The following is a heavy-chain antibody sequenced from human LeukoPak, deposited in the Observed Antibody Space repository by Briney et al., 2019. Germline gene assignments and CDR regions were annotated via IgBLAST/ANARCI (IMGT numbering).Heavy chain of an antibody. V-gene: IGHV3-48*03. CDR2: ISSSGSTI. Sequence: GGSLRLSCAASGFTFSSYEMNWVRQAPGKGLEWVSYISSSGSTIYYADSVKGRFTISRDNAKNSLYLQMNSLRAEDTAVYYCATYDYQWYFDYWGQGTLVTVSS. CDR1: GFTFSSYE. CDR3: ATYDYQWYFDY. J-gene: IGHJ4*02. D-gene: IGHD4-11*01.